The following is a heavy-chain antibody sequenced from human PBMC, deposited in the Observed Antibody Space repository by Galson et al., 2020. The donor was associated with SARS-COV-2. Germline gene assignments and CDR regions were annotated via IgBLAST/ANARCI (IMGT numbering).Heavy chain of an antibody. J-gene: IGHJ2*01. D-gene: IGHD3-22*01. CDR3: ARQGVNMIVLVTVPGWYFDL. CDR2: VYPSGTT. Sequence: SETLSLTCTVSGYSVSTTNYWGWVRQPPGRGLEWIGSVYPSGTTYYNPSLKSRVPISVDTSKNQFSLRLESVTAADTALYYCARQGVNMIVLVTVPGWYFDLWGRGTLVTVAS. CDR1: GYSVSTTNY. V-gene: IGHV4-38-2*02.